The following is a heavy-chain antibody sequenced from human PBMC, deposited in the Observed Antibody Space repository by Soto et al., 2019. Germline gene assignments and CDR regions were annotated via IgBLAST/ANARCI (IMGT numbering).Heavy chain of an antibody. V-gene: IGHV4-4*02. CDR1: GGSISSSNW. Sequence: SETLSLTCAVSGGSISSSNWWSCVRQPPGKGLEWIGEIYHSGSTNYNPSLKSRVTISVDKSKNQFSLKLSSVTAADTAVYYCARDRGNYDFWSGDYYYGMDVWGQGTTVTVSS. D-gene: IGHD3-3*01. J-gene: IGHJ6*02. CDR2: IYHSGST. CDR3: ARDRGNYDFWSGDYYYGMDV.